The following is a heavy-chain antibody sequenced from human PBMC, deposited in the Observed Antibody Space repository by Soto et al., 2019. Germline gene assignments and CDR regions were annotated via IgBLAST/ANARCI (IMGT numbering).Heavy chain of an antibody. Sequence: PRESLKISYTVSGYRFTSYWIGWVRQMPGKGLEWMGIIYPGDSDTRYSPSFQGQVTISADKSISTAYLQWSSLKASDTAMYYCARLEWYSSGWNYYYYMDVWGKGTTVTVSS. CDR1: GYRFTSYW. CDR3: ARLEWYSSGWNYYYYMDV. D-gene: IGHD6-19*01. J-gene: IGHJ6*03. CDR2: IYPGDSDT. V-gene: IGHV5-51*01.